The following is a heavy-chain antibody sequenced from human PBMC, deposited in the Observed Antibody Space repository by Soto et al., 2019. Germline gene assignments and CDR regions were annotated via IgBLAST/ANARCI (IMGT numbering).Heavy chain of an antibody. CDR1: GFTFSSYA. Sequence: GGSLRLSCAASGFTFSSYAMHWVRQAPGKGLEWVAVISYDGSDKYYADSVKGRFTISRDNSKNTLYLQMNSLRAEDTAVYYCARDPLVDTAMVFDYWGQGTLVTVSS. CDR2: ISYDGSDK. V-gene: IGHV3-30-3*01. CDR3: ARDPLVDTAMVFDY. J-gene: IGHJ4*02. D-gene: IGHD5-18*01.